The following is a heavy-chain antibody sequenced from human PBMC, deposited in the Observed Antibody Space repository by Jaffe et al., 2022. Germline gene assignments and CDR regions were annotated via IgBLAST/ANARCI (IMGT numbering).Heavy chain of an antibody. J-gene: IGHJ3*02. CDR2: IYYSGST. Sequence: QVQLQESGPGLVKPSETLSLTCTVSGGSISSYYWSWIRQPPGKGLEWIGYIYYSGSTNYNPSLKSRVTISVDTSKNQFSLKLSSVTAADTAVYYCAREGYCSGGSCYPVSLPGTTAADAFDIWGQGTMVTVSS. CDR1: GGSISSYY. D-gene: IGHD2-15*01. V-gene: IGHV4-59*01. CDR3: AREGYCSGGSCYPVSLPGTTAADAFDI.